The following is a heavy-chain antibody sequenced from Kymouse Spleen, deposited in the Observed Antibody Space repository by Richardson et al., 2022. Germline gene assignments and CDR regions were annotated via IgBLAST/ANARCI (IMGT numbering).Heavy chain of an antibody. CDR3: AKDSSGWYYYYYYGMDV. D-gene: IGHD6-19*01. V-gene: IGHV3-9*01. J-gene: IGHJ6*02. CDR2: ISWNSGSI. Sequence: EVQLVESGGGLVQPGRSLRLSCAASGFTFDDYAMHWVRQAPGKGLEWVSGISWNSGSIGYADSVKGRFTISRDNAKNSLYLQMNSLRAEDTALYYCAKDSSGWYYYYYYGMDVWGQGTTVTVSS. CDR1: GFTFDDYA.